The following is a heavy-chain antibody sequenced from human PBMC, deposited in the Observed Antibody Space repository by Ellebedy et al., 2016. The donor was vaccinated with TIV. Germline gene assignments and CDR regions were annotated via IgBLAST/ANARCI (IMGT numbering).Heavy chain of an antibody. CDR1: GYSLVSFS. D-gene: IGHD6-19*01. CDR3: TTSPTLIEGGRYDY. V-gene: IGHV1-18*01. Sequence: AASVKVSCKASGYSLVSFSVAWVRQAPGRGLEWMGGIVAHNGKTHSAQKLQGRFTMTTDTSTNTAYMELGSLTSDDTAVYYWTTSPTLIEGGRYDYWGQGTLVTVSS. J-gene: IGHJ4*02. CDR2: IVAHNGKT.